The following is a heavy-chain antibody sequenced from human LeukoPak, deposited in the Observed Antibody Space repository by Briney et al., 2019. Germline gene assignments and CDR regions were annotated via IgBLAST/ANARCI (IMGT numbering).Heavy chain of an antibody. J-gene: IGHJ4*02. CDR2: IYADGST. V-gene: IGHV3-23*03. CDR1: GFTFASHA. Sequence: GGSLRLSCTASGFTFASHAMSWVRQAPGKGLEWVSVIYADGSTFYADTVKGRFTISRDTSRDNILYLQMNSLRAEDTAVYYCARDLGSSNSWGQGTLVTVSS. CDR3: ARDLGSSNS. D-gene: IGHD6-6*01.